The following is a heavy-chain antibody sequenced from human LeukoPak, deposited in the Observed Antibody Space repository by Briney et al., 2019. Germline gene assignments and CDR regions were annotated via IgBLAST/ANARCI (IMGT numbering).Heavy chain of an antibody. CDR1: GGTFSSCA. D-gene: IGHD3-10*01. CDR3: ARAPGSITMVRGVPYYYYYMDV. J-gene: IGHJ6*03. CDR2: IIPIFGTA. Sequence: ASVKVSCKASGGTFSSCAISWVRQAPGQGLEWMGGIIPIFGTANYAQKFQGRVTITADKSTSTAYMELSSLRSEDTAVYYCARAPGSITMVRGVPYYYYYMDVWGKGTTVTISS. V-gene: IGHV1-69*06.